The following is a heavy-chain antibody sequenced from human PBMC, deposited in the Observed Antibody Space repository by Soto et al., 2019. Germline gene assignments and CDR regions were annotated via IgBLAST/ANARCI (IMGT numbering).Heavy chain of an antibody. V-gene: IGHV3-11*01. CDR2: ISSRSGTI. CDR3: AREVDRALVGSPHYFDY. D-gene: IGHD5-18*01. Sequence: QVQLVESGGGLVKPGGSLRLSCAASGFSFSDYYMTWIRQAPGQGLEWVSYISSRSGTIFYADSVKGRFTLSRDNSKNSMYQQMNSLRPEDTAVYYCAREVDRALVGSPHYFDYWGQGTLVTVSS. J-gene: IGHJ4*02. CDR1: GFSFSDYY.